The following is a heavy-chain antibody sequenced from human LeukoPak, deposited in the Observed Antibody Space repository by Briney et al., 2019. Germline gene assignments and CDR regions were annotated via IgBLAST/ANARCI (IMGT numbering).Heavy chain of an antibody. V-gene: IGHV1-69-2*01. Sequence: ASVKVSCKVSGYTFTDYYMHWVQQAPGKGLEWMGFVDPEDGETIYAEKFQGRVTITADTSTDTAYMELSSLRSEDTAVYYCATRVVPAARGNWFDPWGQGTLVTVSS. J-gene: IGHJ5*02. CDR2: VDPEDGET. CDR3: ATRVVPAARGNWFDP. CDR1: GYTFTDYY. D-gene: IGHD2-2*01.